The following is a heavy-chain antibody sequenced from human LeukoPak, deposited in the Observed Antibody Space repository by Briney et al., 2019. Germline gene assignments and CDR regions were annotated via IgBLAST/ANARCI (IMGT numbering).Heavy chain of an antibody. V-gene: IGHV3-30-3*01. CDR1: GFTFSSYA. Sequence: GGSLRLSCAASGFTFSSYAMHWVRQTPGKGLEWVAVISYDGSNKYYADSVKGRFTISRDNSKNTLYLQMNSLRAEDTAVYYCARDAAAAGSPFDYWGQGTLVTVSS. J-gene: IGHJ4*02. D-gene: IGHD6-13*01. CDR2: ISYDGSNK. CDR3: ARDAAAAGSPFDY.